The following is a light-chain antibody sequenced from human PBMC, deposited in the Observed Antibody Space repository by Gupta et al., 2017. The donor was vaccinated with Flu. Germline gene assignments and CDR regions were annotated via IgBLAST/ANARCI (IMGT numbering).Light chain of an antibody. J-gene: IGKJ4*01. CDR1: QGIRND. Sequence: AIQMTQSPSSLSASVGDRVTITCRASQGIRNDLGWYQQKPGKAPKLLIYAASSLQSGVPSRFSGSGSGTDFTLNISRLQPEDFATYDCQKEDNSPIIFGGGTTVDIK. CDR3: QKEDNSPII. CDR2: AAS. V-gene: IGKV1-6*01.